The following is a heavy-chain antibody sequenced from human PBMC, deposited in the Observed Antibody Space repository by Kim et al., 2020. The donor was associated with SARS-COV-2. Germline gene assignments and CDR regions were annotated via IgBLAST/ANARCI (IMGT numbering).Heavy chain of an antibody. Sequence: SETLSLTCTVSGGSISTYYWSWIRQPPGKGLEWIGYIYYSGSTNYNPSLKSRVTISVDTYKNQFSLKLSSVTAADTAVYYCARAGSGWYYGMDVWGQGTTVTVSS. J-gene: IGHJ6*02. V-gene: IGHV4-59*13. CDR2: IYYSGST. D-gene: IGHD6-19*01. CDR3: ARAGSGWYYGMDV. CDR1: GGSISTYY.